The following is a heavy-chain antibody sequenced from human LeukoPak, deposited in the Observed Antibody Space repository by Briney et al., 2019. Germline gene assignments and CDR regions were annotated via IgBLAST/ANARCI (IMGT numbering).Heavy chain of an antibody. CDR3: ARQGYSGHSQGAADY. J-gene: IGHJ4*02. Sequence: ASVKVSCKASGYTFSIHGFSWVRQAPGQGLEWMGWISVYNGNTNYAQKFQGRVTMTTDTSTSTAHMELRSLRSDDTAVYYCARQGYSGHSQGAADYWGQGTLVTVSS. CDR1: GYTFSIHG. V-gene: IGHV1-18*01. D-gene: IGHD4-23*01. CDR2: ISVYNGNT.